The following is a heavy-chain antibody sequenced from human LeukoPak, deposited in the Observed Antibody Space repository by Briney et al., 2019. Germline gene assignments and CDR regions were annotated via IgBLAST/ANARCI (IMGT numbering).Heavy chain of an antibody. CDR2: VSSSSSTI. J-gene: IGHJ5*02. CDR1: GFTFSSYS. Sequence: PGGSLRLSCAASGFTFSSYSMNWVRKAPGKGLEWVSYVSSSSSTIYYADSVKGRFTISRDNAKNSLYLQMNSLRAEDTAVYYCASGNRGSWYFSWGQGTLVTVSS. CDR3: ASGNRGSWYFS. D-gene: IGHD6-13*01. V-gene: IGHV3-48*01.